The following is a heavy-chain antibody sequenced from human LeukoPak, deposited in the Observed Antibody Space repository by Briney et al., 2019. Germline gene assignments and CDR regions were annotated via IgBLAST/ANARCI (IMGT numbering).Heavy chain of an antibody. Sequence: PGGSLRLSCAASGFTFSSYWMTWVRQAPGKGMEWVANIKQDGSDKYYVGSVKGRVTISRDNAKNSLYLQMNSLRAEDTAVYYRATYSTSSGAFDFWGQGTLVTVSS. D-gene: IGHD6-6*01. CDR3: ATYSTSSGAFDF. V-gene: IGHV3-7*01. J-gene: IGHJ3*01. CDR2: IKQDGSDK. CDR1: GFTFSSYW.